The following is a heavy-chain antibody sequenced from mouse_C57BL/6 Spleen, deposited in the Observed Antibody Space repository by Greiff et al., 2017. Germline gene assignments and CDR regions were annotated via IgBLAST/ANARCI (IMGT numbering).Heavy chain of an antibody. CDR2: IDPETGGT. V-gene: IGHV1-15*01. CDR1: GYTFTDYE. J-gene: IGHJ1*03. Sequence: QVQLKQSGAELVRPGASVTLSCKASGYTFTDYEMHWVKQTPVHGLEWIGAIDPETGGTAYNQKFKGKAILTADKSSSTAYMELRSLTSEDSAVYYCTTLITTVVATGGYFDVWGTGTTVTVSS. CDR3: TTLITTVVATGGYFDV. D-gene: IGHD1-1*01.